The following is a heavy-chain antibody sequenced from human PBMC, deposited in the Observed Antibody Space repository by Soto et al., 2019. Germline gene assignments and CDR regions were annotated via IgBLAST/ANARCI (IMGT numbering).Heavy chain of an antibody. V-gene: IGHV3-9*01. D-gene: IGHD4-17*01. Sequence: EVQLVESGGGLVQSGRSLRLSCAASGFSFDDYAMHWVRQAPGKGLEWLSGISWNHVTTGYADSVKGRFTISRDNAKNSLLLQMNSLRAEDTSVYYCAKDIEAHGTTVTHFDNWGQGTQVTVSS. J-gene: IGHJ4*02. CDR1: GFSFDDYA. CDR2: ISWNHVTT. CDR3: AKDIEAHGTTVTHFDN.